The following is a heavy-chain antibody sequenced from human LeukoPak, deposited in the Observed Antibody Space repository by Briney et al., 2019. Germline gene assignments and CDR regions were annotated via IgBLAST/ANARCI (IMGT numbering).Heavy chain of an antibody. CDR1: GASISSYY. Sequence: PSETLSLTCTVSGASISSYYWSWIRQPAGKGLEWIGRIDGSGNTNYNPSLKSRISVPVDTSKNQVSLKLSYVTAADTAVYYCARDGGSGWFDYWGQGTLVTVSS. D-gene: IGHD6-19*01. CDR2: IDGSGNT. V-gene: IGHV4-4*07. J-gene: IGHJ4*02. CDR3: ARDGGSGWFDY.